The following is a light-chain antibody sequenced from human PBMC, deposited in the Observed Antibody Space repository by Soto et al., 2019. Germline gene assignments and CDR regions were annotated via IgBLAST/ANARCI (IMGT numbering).Light chain of an antibody. CDR1: NSDIGTYNF. J-gene: IGLJ1*01. CDR3: TSYTTDTALV. CDR2: EVT. V-gene: IGLV2-14*01. Sequence: QSALTQPASVSGSPGQSITISCTGTNSDIGTYNFVSWYQRPPGKAPKLLIYEVTNRPSGVSSRFSGSQSGSTASLTISGLQAEDEGDYYCTSYTTDTALVFGTGTKLTVL.